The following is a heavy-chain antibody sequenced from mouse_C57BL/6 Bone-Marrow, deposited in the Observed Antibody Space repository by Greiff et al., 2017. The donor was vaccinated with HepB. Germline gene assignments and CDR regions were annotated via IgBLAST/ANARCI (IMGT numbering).Heavy chain of an antibody. D-gene: IGHD1-1*01. CDR3: ARVYGSSYRFAY. Sequence: QVQLQQSGAELARPGASVKLSCKASGYTFTSYGISWVKQRTGQGLEWIGEIYPRSGNTYYNEKFKGKAKLTADKSSSTAYMELRSLTSEDSAVYYCARVYGSSYRFAYWGQGTLVTVSA. V-gene: IGHV1-81*01. CDR2: IYPRSGNT. J-gene: IGHJ3*01. CDR1: GYTFTSYG.